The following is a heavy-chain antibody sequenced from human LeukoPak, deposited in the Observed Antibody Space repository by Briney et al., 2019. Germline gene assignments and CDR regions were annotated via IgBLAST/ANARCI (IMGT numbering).Heavy chain of an antibody. CDR3: AREAAAGTGWFDP. D-gene: IGHD6-13*01. J-gene: IGHJ5*02. V-gene: IGHV3-13*01. Sequence: PGSVKGRFTISRENAKNSLYLQMNSLSAEDTAVYYCAREAAAGTGWFDPWGQGTLVTVSS.